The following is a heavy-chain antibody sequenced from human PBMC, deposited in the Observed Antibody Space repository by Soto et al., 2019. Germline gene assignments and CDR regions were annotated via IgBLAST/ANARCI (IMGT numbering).Heavy chain of an antibody. CDR2: VYLSGHT. CDR3: ARARIVVSGTIVDF. V-gene: IGHV4-38-2*02. J-gene: IGHJ4*02. Sequence: SETLSLTCTVSGYSVTSGSYWGLFRQPPEKGLEWIGSVYLSGHTYHNPSLMSRVTISIDTSKNQFSLKLTSVTAADTAVYYCARARIVVSGTIVDFWGLGTLVTVSS. D-gene: IGHD1-7*01. CDR1: GYSVTSGSY.